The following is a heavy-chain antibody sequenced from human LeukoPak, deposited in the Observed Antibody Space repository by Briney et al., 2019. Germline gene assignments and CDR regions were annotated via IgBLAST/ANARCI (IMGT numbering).Heavy chain of an antibody. CDR2: ITASGGNT. V-gene: IGHV3-23*01. CDR3: AKGNGYSYGRYYFDY. D-gene: IGHD5-18*01. J-gene: IGHJ4*02. Sequence: GGSLRLSCAASGFTFSSYAMGWVRQAPGKGLEWVPAITASGGNTYYADSVKGRSTISRDNSKNTLYLQVNSLRAEDTAVYYCAKGNGYSYGRYYFDYWGQGTLVTVSS. CDR1: GFTFSSYA.